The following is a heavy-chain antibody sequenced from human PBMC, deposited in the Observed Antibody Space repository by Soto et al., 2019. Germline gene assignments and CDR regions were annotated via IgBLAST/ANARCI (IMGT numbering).Heavy chain of an antibody. CDR3: ASSSSSRYIGDAFDI. D-gene: IGHD6-13*01. V-gene: IGHV1-18*01. J-gene: IGHJ3*02. Sequence: ASVKVSCKASGYTFTSYGISWVRQAPGQGLEWMGWISAYNGNTNYAQKLQGRVTMTTDTSTSTAYMELRSLRSDDTAVYYCASSSSSRYIGDAFDIWGQGTMVTVSS. CDR1: GYTFTSYG. CDR2: ISAYNGNT.